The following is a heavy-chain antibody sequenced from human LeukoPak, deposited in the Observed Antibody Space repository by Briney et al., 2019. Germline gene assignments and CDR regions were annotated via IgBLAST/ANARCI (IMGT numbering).Heavy chain of an antibody. Sequence: GGSLRLSCAASGFTFSRYAMSWVRQAPGKGLEWVSAVSGSGGSTYYADSVKGRFTISRDNSKNTLYLQMNSLRAEDTAVYYCAKKARPGWLLDYFDYWGQGTLVTVSS. D-gene: IGHD5-12*01. V-gene: IGHV3-23*01. CDR1: GFTFSRYA. J-gene: IGHJ4*02. CDR3: AKKARPGWLLDYFDY. CDR2: VSGSGGST.